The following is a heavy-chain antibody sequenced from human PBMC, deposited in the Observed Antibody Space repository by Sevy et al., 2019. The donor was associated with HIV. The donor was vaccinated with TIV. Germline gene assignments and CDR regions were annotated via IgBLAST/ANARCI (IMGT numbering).Heavy chain of an antibody. Sequence: GGSLRFSCVVSGFTFNNACMNWVRQAPGTGLQWIGLIKSKIDGETTDYAAPLKGRFTISRDDSKNTLYLQMNSLKIEDTVVYHCATAPGYYDSAPFDYWGPGTLVIVSS. D-gene: IGHD3-22*01. J-gene: IGHJ4*02. CDR3: ATAPGYYDSAPFDY. CDR1: GFTFNNAC. CDR2: IKSKIDGETT. V-gene: IGHV3-15*01.